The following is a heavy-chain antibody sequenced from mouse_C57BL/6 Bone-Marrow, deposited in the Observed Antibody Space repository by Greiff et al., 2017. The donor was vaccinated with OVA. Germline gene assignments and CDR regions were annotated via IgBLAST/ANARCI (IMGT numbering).Heavy chain of an antibody. CDR2: ISSGGSYT. D-gene: IGHD2-3*01. CDR1: GFTFSSYG. J-gene: IGHJ3*01. Sequence: EVKLVESGGDLVKPGGSLKLSCAASGFTFSSYGMSWVRQTPDKRLEWVATISSGGSYTYYPDSVKGRFTISRDNAKNTLYLQMSSLKSEDTAMYYCARFYDGYYLYWGQGTLVTVSA. V-gene: IGHV5-6*01. CDR3: ARFYDGYYLY.